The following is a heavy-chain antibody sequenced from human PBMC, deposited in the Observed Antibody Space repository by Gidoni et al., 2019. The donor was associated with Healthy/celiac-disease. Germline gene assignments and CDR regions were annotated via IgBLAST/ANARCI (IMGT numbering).Heavy chain of an antibody. V-gene: IGHV3-23*01. CDR2: ISGSGGST. D-gene: IGHD3-9*01. CDR1: GFSFSSYA. CDR3: AIRAVLRYFDWHDGDY. Sequence: EVQRLVSGGGGVQRGGCLGLAWAASGFSFSSYAMSWVRQAPGKGLEWGSAISGSGGSTYYSDSVKGRFTISRDNSKNTLYLQMNSLRAEDTAVYYCAIRAVLRYFDWHDGDYWGQGTLVTVSS. J-gene: IGHJ4*02.